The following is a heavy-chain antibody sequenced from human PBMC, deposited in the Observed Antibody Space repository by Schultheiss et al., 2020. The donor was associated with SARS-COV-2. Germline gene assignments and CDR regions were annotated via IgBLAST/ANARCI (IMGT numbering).Heavy chain of an antibody. CDR2: IYTSGST. CDR1: GVSITSGGYY. Sequence: SETLSLTCTVSGVSITSGGYYWSWIRQPAGKGLEWIGRIYTSGSTNYNPSLKSRVTISVDTSKNQFSLKLSSVTAADTAVYYCARSLAAAGPYYWGQGTLVTVSS. D-gene: IGHD6-13*01. V-gene: IGHV4-61*02. J-gene: IGHJ4*02. CDR3: ARSLAAAGPYY.